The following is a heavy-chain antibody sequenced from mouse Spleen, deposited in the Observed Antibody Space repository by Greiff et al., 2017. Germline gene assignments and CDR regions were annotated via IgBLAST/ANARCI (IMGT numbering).Heavy chain of an antibody. Sequence: QVQLQQSGAELVKPGASVKISCKASGYAFSSYWMNWVKQRPGKGLEWIGQIYPGDGDTNYNGKFKGKATLTADKSSSTAYMQLSSLTSEDTAIYYCARSYYSYDWSWFAYWGQGTLVTVSA. V-gene: IGHV1-80*01. J-gene: IGHJ3*01. CDR3: ARSYYSYDWSWFAY. CDR2: IYPGDGDT. D-gene: IGHD2-12*01. CDR1: GYAFSSYW.